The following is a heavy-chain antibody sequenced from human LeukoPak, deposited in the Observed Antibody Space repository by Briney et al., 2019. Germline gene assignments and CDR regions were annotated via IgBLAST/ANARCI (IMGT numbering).Heavy chain of an antibody. CDR3: ARQRPSTQRYYYDSSGYPAFDY. CDR2: INHSGST. D-gene: IGHD3-22*01. CDR1: GFTFSRLA. V-gene: IGHV4-34*01. J-gene: IGHJ4*02. Sequence: GSLRLSCAASGFTFSRLAMHWIRQPPGKGLEWIGEINHSGSTNYNPSLKSRVTISVDTSKNQFSLKLSSVTAADTAVYYCARQRPSTQRYYYDSSGYPAFDYWGQGTLVTVSS.